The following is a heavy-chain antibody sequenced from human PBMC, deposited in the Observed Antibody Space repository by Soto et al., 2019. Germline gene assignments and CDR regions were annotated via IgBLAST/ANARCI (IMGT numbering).Heavy chain of an antibody. J-gene: IGHJ6*02. CDR1: GGTFSSYA. D-gene: IGHD3-10*01. Sequence: QVQLVQSGAEVKKPGSSVKVSCKASGGTFSSYAISWVRQAPGQGLAWMGGVIPIFGTANYAQKFQGRVGISEDESTRAAYMELSSLRSEDTAVYYCARDGEAILGAYYYGMDVWGPGTTVTVSS. CDR2: VIPIFGTA. CDR3: ARDGEAILGAYYYGMDV. V-gene: IGHV1-69*01.